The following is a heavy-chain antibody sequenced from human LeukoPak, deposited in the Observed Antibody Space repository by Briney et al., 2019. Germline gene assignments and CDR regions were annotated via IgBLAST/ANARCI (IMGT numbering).Heavy chain of an antibody. D-gene: IGHD1-14*01. J-gene: IGHJ4*02. CDR3: TRLAAAGSGRWAPDY. CDR2: ISSSSYYI. CDR1: GFTFSDYS. Sequence: PGGSLRLSCAASGFTFSDYSISWVRQAPGKGLEWVSSISSSSYYIYYADSVKGRFTISRNNAENSLNLQMNSPRAEDTAVYCCTRLAAAGSGRWAPDYWGQGTLVAVSS. V-gene: IGHV3-21*01.